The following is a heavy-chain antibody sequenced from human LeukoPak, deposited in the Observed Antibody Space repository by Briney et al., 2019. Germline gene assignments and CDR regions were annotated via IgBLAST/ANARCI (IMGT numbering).Heavy chain of an antibody. CDR2: INHSGST. CDR3: ASGSGSPQHYYYYGMDV. V-gene: IGHV4-34*01. CDR1: GGSFSGYY. D-gene: IGHD3-10*01. Sequence: SETLSLTCTVYGGSFSGYYWSWIRQPPGKGLEWIGEINHSGSTNYNPSLKSRVTISVDTSKNQFSLKLSSVTAADTAVYYCASGSGSPQHYYYYGMDVWGQGTTVTVSS. J-gene: IGHJ6*02.